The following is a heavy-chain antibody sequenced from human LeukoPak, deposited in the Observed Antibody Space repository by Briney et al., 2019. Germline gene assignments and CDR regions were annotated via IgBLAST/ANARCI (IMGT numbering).Heavy chain of an antibody. CDR2: INPNSGGT. J-gene: IGHJ4*02. V-gene: IGHV1-2*02. D-gene: IGHD3-9*01. CDR3: ARDLTGAPPGY. CDR1: GYTFTVYY. Sequence: ASVKVSCKASGYTFTVYYIYWVRQTPGQGLEWMGWINPNSGGTNYAQKFQGRVTMTRDTSISTAYMELSRLRSDDTAVYYCARDLTGAPPGYWGQGILVTVSS.